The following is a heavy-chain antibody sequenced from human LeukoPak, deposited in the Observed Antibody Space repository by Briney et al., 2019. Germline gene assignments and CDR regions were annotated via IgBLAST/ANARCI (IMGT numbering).Heavy chain of an antibody. V-gene: IGHV3-23*01. CDR1: GFSFSSYA. Sequence: GGSLRLSCPASGFSFSSYAMSWVRQAPGKGLEWVSSISGSGDSTYYADSVKGRSTISRDNSKNTLYLQMNSLRVEDTAIYYCAKGKTYCGGDCYNYWGQGTPVTVSS. CDR2: ISGSGDST. CDR3: AKGKTYCGGDCYNY. D-gene: IGHD2-21*02. J-gene: IGHJ4*02.